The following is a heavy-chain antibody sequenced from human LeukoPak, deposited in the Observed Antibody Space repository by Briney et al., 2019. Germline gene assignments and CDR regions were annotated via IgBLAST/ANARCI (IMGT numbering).Heavy chain of an antibody. D-gene: IGHD3-10*01. CDR3: AKYDSGSQPGLVDY. Sequence: GGPLRLSCAASGFTFSGFAMSWVRRTPGKGLEWVSAISGSGGSTYYADSVKGRFTISRDNSKNTLYLQMNSLRAEDTAVYYCAKYDSGSQPGLVDYWGQGPLVTVSS. V-gene: IGHV3-23*01. CDR1: GFTFSGFA. J-gene: IGHJ4*02. CDR2: ISGSGGST.